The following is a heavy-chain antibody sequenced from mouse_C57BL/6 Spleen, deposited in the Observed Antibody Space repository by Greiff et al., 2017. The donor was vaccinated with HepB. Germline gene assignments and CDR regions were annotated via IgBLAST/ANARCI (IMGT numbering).Heavy chain of an antibody. CDR2: IDTDTGGT. CDR3: TRNGLLYDY. CDR1: GFTFTDYE. J-gene: IGHJ2*01. V-gene: IGHV1-15*01. Sequence: QVQLQQSGAELVRPGASVSLSCKASGFTFTDYEMHWVKQTPVHGLEWIGAIDTDTGGTAYNQKFTGKAILTADKSSSTAYMELRSLTSEESAVYYCTRNGLLYDYWGQGTTLTVSS. D-gene: IGHD2-1*01.